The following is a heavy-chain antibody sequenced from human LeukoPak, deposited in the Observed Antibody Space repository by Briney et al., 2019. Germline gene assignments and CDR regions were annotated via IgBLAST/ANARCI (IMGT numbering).Heavy chain of an antibody. D-gene: IGHD3-10*01. J-gene: IGHJ4*02. V-gene: IGHV1-69*13. Sequence: SVKVSCKASGGTFSSYAISWVRQAPGQGLEWMGGIIPIFGTANYAQKFQGRVTITADESTSTAYMELSSLRSEDTALYYCAKESITMVRALNYWGQGTLVTVSS. CDR1: GGTFSSYA. CDR3: AKESITMVRALNY. CDR2: IIPIFGTA.